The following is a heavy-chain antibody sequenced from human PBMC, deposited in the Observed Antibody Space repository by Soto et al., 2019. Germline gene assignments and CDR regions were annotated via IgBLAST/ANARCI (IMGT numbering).Heavy chain of an antibody. CDR3: AKVPPEYSWAGYFDN. CDR2: IRGSGDIT. Sequence: GGSLRLSCAASGFTFRNYAMSWVRQAPGKGLEWVSSIRGSGDITYQADSVKGRFTISRDNSKNTLYLQMNSLRADDTAVYYCAKVPPEYSWAGYFDNWGQGTLVTVSS. J-gene: IGHJ4*02. D-gene: IGHD4-4*01. CDR1: GFTFRNYA. V-gene: IGHV3-23*01.